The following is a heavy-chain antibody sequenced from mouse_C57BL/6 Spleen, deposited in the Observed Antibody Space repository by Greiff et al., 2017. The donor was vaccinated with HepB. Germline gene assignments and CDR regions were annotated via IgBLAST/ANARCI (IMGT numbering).Heavy chain of an antibody. Sequence: VQLQQSGAELARPGASVKLSCKASGYTFTSYGISWVKQRTGQGLEWIGEIYPRSGNTYYNEKFKGKATLTADKSSSTAYMELRSLTSEDSAVYFCAREGDYGSSSYYYAMDYWGPGTSVTVSS. V-gene: IGHV1-81*01. D-gene: IGHD1-1*01. CDR2: IYPRSGNT. CDR3: AREGDYGSSSYYYAMDY. CDR1: GYTFTSYG. J-gene: IGHJ4*01.